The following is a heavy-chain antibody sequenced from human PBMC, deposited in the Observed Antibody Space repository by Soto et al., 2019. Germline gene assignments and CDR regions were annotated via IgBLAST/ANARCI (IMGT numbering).Heavy chain of an antibody. CDR1: GYTFNSYD. V-gene: IGHV1-18*01. CDR2: ISANNGNT. CDR3: ASDLAAGTCDY. D-gene: IGHD6-13*01. Sequence: QVQLVQSGAEVKKPGASVKVSCKASGYTFNSYDISWVRQAPGQGLEWMGWISANNGNTNYAQMLQGRVTMTTDTSTSTAYMELCSLRSDDTAVYYCASDLAAGTCDYWGQGTLVTVSS. J-gene: IGHJ4*02.